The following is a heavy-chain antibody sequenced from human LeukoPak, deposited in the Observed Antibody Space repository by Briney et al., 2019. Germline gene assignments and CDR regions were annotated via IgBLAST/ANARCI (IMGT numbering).Heavy chain of an antibody. D-gene: IGHD1-26*01. CDR1: GFTFSRHA. Sequence: GESLRLSCAASGFTFSRHAMHWVRQAPGKGLEYVSVISSNGGSTYYGNSVKGRFTISRDNSKNTLYLQMGSLRTEDMAVYYCAREAVGAAIDYWGQGTLVTVSS. CDR3: AREAVGAAIDY. V-gene: IGHV3-64*01. CDR2: ISSNGGST. J-gene: IGHJ4*02.